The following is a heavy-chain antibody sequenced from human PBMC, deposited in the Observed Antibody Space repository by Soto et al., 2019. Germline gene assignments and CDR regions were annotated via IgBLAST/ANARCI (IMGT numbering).Heavy chain of an antibody. Sequence: QVQLVESGGGVVQPGRSLRLSCAASGFTFSSYGMHWVRQAPGKGLEWVAVIWYDGSNKYYADSVKGRFTISRDNSKNPLYLQMNSLRAEDKAVYYCARDLGFGESYHFDDWGQGTLVTVSS. CDR3: ARDLGFGESYHFDD. J-gene: IGHJ4*02. CDR2: IWYDGSNK. D-gene: IGHD3-10*01. CDR1: GFTFSSYG. V-gene: IGHV3-33*01.